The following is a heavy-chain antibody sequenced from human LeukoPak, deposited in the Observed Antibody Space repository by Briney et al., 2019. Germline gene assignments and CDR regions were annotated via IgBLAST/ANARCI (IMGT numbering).Heavy chain of an antibody. J-gene: IGHJ4*02. Sequence: GGSLRLSCAASRFTFSNYWMHWVRQGPGKGLVWVSRISGDGRITRNADSVKGRFFISRDNAKNTLYLQMNSLRAEDTAVYYCARDPEVLGYGSGRDYFDYWGQGTLVTVSS. CDR2: ISGDGRIT. CDR1: RFTFSNYW. V-gene: IGHV3-74*01. CDR3: ARDPEVLGYGSGRDYFDY. D-gene: IGHD3-10*01.